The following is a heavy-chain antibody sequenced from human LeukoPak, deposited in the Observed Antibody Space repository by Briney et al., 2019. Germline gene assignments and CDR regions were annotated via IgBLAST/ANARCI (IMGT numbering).Heavy chain of an antibody. CDR1: GYIFSNYY. J-gene: IGHJ4*02. V-gene: IGHV1-2*02. CDR3: AREIAAADY. Sequence: ASVEVSCKASGYIFSNYYMHWVRQAPGQGLEWMGWINPNSGGTNYAQKFQGRVTMTRDTSISTAYMELSRLRSDDTAVYYCAREIAAADYWGQGTLVTVSS. CDR2: INPNSGGT. D-gene: IGHD6-13*01.